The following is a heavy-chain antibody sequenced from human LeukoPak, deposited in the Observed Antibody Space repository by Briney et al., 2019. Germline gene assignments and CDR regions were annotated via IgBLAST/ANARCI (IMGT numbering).Heavy chain of an antibody. CDR1: GFTFSSYA. CDR2: ISGSGGST. Sequence: GGSLRLSCAASGFTFSSYAMSWVRQAPGKGLEWVSAISGSGGSTYYADSVKGRFTISRDNSKNTLYLQMNSLRAEDTAVYYCAKEGYDSSGYSWVGVYGMDVWGQGTTVTVSS. J-gene: IGHJ6*02. CDR3: AKEGYDSSGYSWVGVYGMDV. D-gene: IGHD3-22*01. V-gene: IGHV3-23*01.